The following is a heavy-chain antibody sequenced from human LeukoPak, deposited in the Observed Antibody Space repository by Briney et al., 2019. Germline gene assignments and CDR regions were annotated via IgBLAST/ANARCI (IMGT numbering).Heavy chain of an antibody. V-gene: IGHV3-49*04. J-gene: IGHJ4*02. CDR2: IRSKAYGGTT. CDR1: GFTFGDYA. CDR3: TRDYQEYYYDSSGYYY. D-gene: IGHD3-22*01. Sequence: GGSLRLSCTASGFTFGDYAMSWVRQAPGKGLEWVGFIRSKAYGGTTEYAASVKGRFTISRDDSKSIAYLQMNSLKTEDTAVYYCTRDYQEYYYDSSGYYYWGQGTLVTVSS.